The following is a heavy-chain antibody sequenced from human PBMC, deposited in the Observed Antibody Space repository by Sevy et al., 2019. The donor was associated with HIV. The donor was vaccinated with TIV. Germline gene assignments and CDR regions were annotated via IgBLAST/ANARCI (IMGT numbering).Heavy chain of an antibody. CDR3: AREGCTKPHDY. J-gene: IGHJ4*02. Sequence: LRLSCAASGFTFSKYSMSWVRQPPGKGLEWVSTLSFGCGEINHADSVKGRFTISRDNSKNSPYLQMNNLRAEDTAVYYCAREGCTKPHDYWGQGTLVTVSS. CDR1: GFTFSKYS. D-gene: IGHD2-8*01. CDR2: LSFGCGEI. V-gene: IGHV3-23*01.